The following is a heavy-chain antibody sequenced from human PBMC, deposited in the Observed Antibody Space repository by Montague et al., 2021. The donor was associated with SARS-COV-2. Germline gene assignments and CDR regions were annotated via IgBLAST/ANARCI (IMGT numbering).Heavy chain of an antibody. CDR3: VRGGTMTVVVFDY. J-gene: IGHJ4*02. CDR2: IFRSGDS. Sequence: SETLSLTCTVSGDSISNSNWWTWVRQSPGRGLEWIGEIFRSGDSNYNPSLKSRVTMSVDMSRNQLSLSLSNVTAADTAIYYCVRGGTMTVVVFDYWGQGTLVTVSS. D-gene: IGHD3-22*01. CDR1: GDSISNSNW. V-gene: IGHV4-4*02.